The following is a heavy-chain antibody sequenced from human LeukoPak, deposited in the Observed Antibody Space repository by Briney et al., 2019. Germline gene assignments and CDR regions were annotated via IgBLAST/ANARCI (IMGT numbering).Heavy chain of an antibody. CDR3: ARMGYSNYEFAY. D-gene: IGHD4-11*01. CDR2: ISDRGNT. Sequence: SETLTLTCTLSIHSLSIDHANCLRQPPGKGLEWVGSISDRGNTDYNPSLKSRVTISVDTSKNQFSLKLISVTAADTAVYYCARMGYSNYEFAYWGQGTLVTVSS. J-gene: IGHJ4*02. V-gene: IGHV4-59*08. CDR1: IHSLSIDH.